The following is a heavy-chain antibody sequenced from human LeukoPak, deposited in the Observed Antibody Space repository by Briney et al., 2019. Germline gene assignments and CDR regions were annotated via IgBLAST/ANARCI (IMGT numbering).Heavy chain of an antibody. J-gene: IGHJ6*03. CDR1: GFTFSSYW. V-gene: IGHV3-7*03. D-gene: IGHD1-7*01. CDR3: ARRTKIWYYYYMDV. CDR2: IKQDGSEK. Sequence: GGSLRLSCAASGFTFSSYWMSWVRQAPGKGLEWVANIKQDGSEKYYVDSVKGRFTISRDNSKNTLYLQMNSLRAEDTAVYYCARRTKIWYYYYMDVWGKGTTVTVSS.